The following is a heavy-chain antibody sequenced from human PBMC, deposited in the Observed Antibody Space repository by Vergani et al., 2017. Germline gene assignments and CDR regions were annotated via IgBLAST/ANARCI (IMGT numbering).Heavy chain of an antibody. Sequence: QVQLVESGGGVVQRGGSLRLSCAPSGFTLSNSDMQWIRQGPGKGLEFVAFIQFDGSNQYYADSVKGRFTLSRDFSKNTLDLQMNSLRTDDTATYYCAKHIRGGGIDYWGQGTQVIVSS. V-gene: IGHV3-30*02. CDR2: IQFDGSNQ. CDR3: AKHIRGGGIDY. J-gene: IGHJ4*02. D-gene: IGHD3-16*01. CDR1: GFTLSNSD.